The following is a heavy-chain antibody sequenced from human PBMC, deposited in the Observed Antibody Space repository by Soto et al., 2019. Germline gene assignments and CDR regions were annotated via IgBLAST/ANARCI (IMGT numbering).Heavy chain of an antibody. Sequence: GGSLRLSCAASGFTFSSFGMNWVRQAPGKGLEWVSSISSSSSNIYYADSLKGRFTISRDDSKNTLYLQMSSLRPEDTAVYYCAKDIVVVPAAGNWFDPWGQGTLVTVSS. J-gene: IGHJ5*02. V-gene: IGHV3-21*04. D-gene: IGHD2-2*01. CDR3: AKDIVVVPAAGNWFDP. CDR1: GFTFSSFG. CDR2: ISSSSSNI.